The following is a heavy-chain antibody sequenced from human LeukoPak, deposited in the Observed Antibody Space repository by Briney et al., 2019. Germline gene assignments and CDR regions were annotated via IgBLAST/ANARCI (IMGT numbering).Heavy chain of an antibody. Sequence: SETLSLTCAVYGGSFSGYYWSWIRQPPGKGLEWIGEITHSGSTNYNPSLKSRVTISVDTSKNQFSLKLSSVTAADTAVYYCARHRAAWGLWAWGQGTLVTVSS. V-gene: IGHV4-34*01. CDR1: GGSFSGYY. D-gene: IGHD3-10*01. J-gene: IGHJ5*02. CDR3: ARHRAAWGLWA. CDR2: ITHSGST.